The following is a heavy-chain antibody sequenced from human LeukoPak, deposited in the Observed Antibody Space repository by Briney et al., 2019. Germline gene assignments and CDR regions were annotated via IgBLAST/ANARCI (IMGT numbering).Heavy chain of an antibody. D-gene: IGHD3-10*01. J-gene: IGHJ1*01. CDR3: VTDGGLLPYYFTY. CDR2: IKDKNSGRTT. Sequence: GGSLRLSCAASGFIFPNAWIHWVRQAPGKGLEWVGRIKDKNSGRTTNYIAPVKGRFTISRDDSRNTLYLGMDSLKTEDTAVYYRVTDGGLLPYYFTYWGQGTLVTVSS. CDR1: GFIFPNAW. V-gene: IGHV3-15*01.